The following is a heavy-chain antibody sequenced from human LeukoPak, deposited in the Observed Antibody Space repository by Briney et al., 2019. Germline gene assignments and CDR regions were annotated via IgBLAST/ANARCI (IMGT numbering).Heavy chain of an antibody. V-gene: IGHV4-39*01. CDR3: ARHPLVLLLPTPYYFDY. Sequence: PSETLSLTCTVSGGSISSSSYYWGWIRQPPGKGLEWIGSIYYSGSTYYNPSLKSRVTISVDTSKNQFSPKLSSVTAADTAVYYCARHPLVLLLPTPYYFDYWGQGTLVTVSS. CDR1: GGSISSSSYY. CDR2: IYYSGST. J-gene: IGHJ4*02. D-gene: IGHD3-22*01.